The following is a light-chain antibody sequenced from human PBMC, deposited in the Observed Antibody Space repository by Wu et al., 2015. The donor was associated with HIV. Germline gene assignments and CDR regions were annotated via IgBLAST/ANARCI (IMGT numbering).Light chain of an antibody. CDR1: QGLGSY. Sequence: DSQLTQSPSFLSASIGARVTITCRASQGLGSYLAWYQQKPGKVPKLLIYAASILQSGVPSRFSGSGSGTKFTLTINNLQPDDIATYYCQRLYDFPLWTFGQGTKLELK. CDR2: AAS. J-gene: IGKJ2*02. CDR3: QRLYDFPLWT. V-gene: IGKV1-9*01.